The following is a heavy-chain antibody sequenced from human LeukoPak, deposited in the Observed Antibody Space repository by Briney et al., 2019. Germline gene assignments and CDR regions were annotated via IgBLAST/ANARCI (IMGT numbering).Heavy chain of an antibody. CDR2: IIPIFGTA. Sequence: SVKVSCKASGGTFSSYAISWVRQAPGQGLEWMGGIIPIFGTANYAQKFQGRVTMTRDTSTSTVYMELSSLRSEDTAVYYCARNSIVGAALDYWGQGTLVTVSS. CDR3: ARNSIVGAALDY. D-gene: IGHD1-26*01. J-gene: IGHJ4*02. CDR1: GGTFSSYA. V-gene: IGHV1-69*05.